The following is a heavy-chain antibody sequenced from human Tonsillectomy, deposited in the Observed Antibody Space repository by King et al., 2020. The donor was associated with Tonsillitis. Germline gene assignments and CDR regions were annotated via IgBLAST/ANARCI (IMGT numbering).Heavy chain of an antibody. CDR1: GFTVSSNY. V-gene: IGHV3-53*01. CDR2: IYSGGST. J-gene: IGHJ3*02. Sequence: VQLVESGGGLIQPGGSLRLSCAASGFTVSSNYMSWVRQAPGKGLEWVSIIYSGGSTYYADSVKGRFTISRDNSKNTLYLQMNSLRAEDTAVYYCARDSGGDYGLSFDIWGQGTIVTVSS. D-gene: IGHD4-17*01. CDR3: ARDSGGDYGLSFDI.